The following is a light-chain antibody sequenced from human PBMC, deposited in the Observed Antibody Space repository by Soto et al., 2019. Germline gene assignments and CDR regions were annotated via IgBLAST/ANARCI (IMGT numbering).Light chain of an antibody. J-gene: IGLJ1*01. Sequence: ALTQPRSVSGSPGQSVTISCTGTSSDIGGYNYVSWYQQHPGKAPKLMIYDVIKRPSGVPDRFSGSKSGNAASLTIYGLQAEDEADYYCCSYAGSYTHVFGTGTKVTVL. CDR3: CSYAGSYTHV. CDR2: DVI. CDR1: SSDIGGYNY. V-gene: IGLV2-11*01.